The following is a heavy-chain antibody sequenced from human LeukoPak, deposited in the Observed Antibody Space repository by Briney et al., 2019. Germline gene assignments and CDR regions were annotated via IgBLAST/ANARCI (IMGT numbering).Heavy chain of an antibody. V-gene: IGHV3-7*05. CDR2: IQQEGSEK. Sequence: GESLRLSCAASGFTFSSSWMSWVRQAPGKGLEWVANIQQEGSEKYYVDSVKGRFSISRDNAKNSLYLQMNSLRAEDTAVYYCASGWYKLDYWGQGTLVTVSS. CDR3: ASGWYKLDY. CDR1: GFTFSSSW. D-gene: IGHD6-19*01. J-gene: IGHJ4*02.